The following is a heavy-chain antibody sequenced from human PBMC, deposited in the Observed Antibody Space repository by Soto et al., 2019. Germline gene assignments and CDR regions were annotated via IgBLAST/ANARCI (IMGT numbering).Heavy chain of an antibody. CDR2: ISAYNGNT. D-gene: IGHD3-3*01. J-gene: IGHJ5*02. V-gene: IGHV1-18*01. CDR1: GYTFTSYG. Sequence: ASVKVSCKASGYTFTSYGISWVRQAPGQGLEWMGWISAYNGNTNYAQKLQGRVTMTTDTSTSTAYMELRSLSSDDTAVYYCARDAHTIFGVVITNWFDPWGQGTLVTVSS. CDR3: ARDAHTIFGVVITNWFDP.